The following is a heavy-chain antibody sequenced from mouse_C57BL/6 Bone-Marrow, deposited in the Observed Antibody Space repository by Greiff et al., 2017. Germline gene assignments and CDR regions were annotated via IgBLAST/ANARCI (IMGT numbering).Heavy chain of an antibody. CDR2: FYPGSGSI. V-gene: IGHV1-62-2*01. Sequence: QVQLKQSGAELVKPGASVKLSCKASGYTFTEYTIHWVKQRSGQGLEWIGWFYPGSGSIKYNEKFKDKATLTADKSSSKVYMELSRLTSEDSAVYFCARFHGYYGRYYAMDYWGQGTSLTVSS. CDR1: GYTFTEYT. CDR3: ARFHGYYGRYYAMDY. D-gene: IGHD2-3*01. J-gene: IGHJ4*01.